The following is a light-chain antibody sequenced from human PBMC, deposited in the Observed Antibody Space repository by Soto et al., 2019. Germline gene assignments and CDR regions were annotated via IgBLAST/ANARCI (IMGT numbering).Light chain of an antibody. CDR1: QGISNY. CDR3: QQYKDDAWT. Sequence: DIQMTQSPSSLSASVGDRVTITCRASQGISNYLAWYQQKPGKVPKLLIYAASTLQSGVPSRFSGSGSATEFILTISSLQPDDFATYYCQQYKDDAWTFGQGTKVDIK. J-gene: IGKJ1*01. V-gene: IGKV1-27*01. CDR2: AAS.